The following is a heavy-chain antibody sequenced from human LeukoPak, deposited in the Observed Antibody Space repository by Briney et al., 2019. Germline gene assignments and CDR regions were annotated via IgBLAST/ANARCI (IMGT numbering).Heavy chain of an antibody. Sequence: SETLSLTCTVSGGSISSYYWSWIRQPPGKGLEWIGYIYYSGSTNYNPSLKSRVTISVDTSKNQFSLKLSSVTAADTAVYYCARAIEPWVQLAYNWLDPWGQGTLVTVSS. J-gene: IGHJ5*02. D-gene: IGHD6-13*01. CDR3: ARAIEPWVQLAYNWLDP. CDR1: GGSISSYY. V-gene: IGHV4-59*01. CDR2: IYYSGST.